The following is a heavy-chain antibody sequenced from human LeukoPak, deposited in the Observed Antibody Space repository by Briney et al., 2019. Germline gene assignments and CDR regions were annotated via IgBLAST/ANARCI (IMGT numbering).Heavy chain of an antibody. J-gene: IGHJ4*02. Sequence: GGSLRLSCAASGFSFSNYGMHWVRQAPGKGLEWVAVVSNDGDTKFYADSVKGRFTISRDNSKNTLYLQVNRLRPEDTALFYCARGGETASTGWSMTDYWGQGSLVTVSS. CDR2: VSNDGDTK. CDR1: GFSFSNYG. CDR3: ARGGETASTGWSMTDY. D-gene: IGHD6-19*01. V-gene: IGHV3-30*19.